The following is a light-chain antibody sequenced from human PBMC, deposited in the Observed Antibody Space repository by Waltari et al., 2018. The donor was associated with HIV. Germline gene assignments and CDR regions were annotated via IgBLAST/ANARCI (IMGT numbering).Light chain of an antibody. J-gene: IGKJ3*01. CDR3: QQYYSNLPT. V-gene: IGKV4-1*01. CDR2: WAS. Sequence: DIVMTHSPDPLAVSLGARATIHCKTSQSILDSSNNNNYVAWFQQKPGQPPKLLIYWASTRESGVPDRFSGSGSGADFTLTISGLQAEDVAVYYCQQYYSNLPTFGPGTKVDIK. CDR1: QSILDSSNNNNY.